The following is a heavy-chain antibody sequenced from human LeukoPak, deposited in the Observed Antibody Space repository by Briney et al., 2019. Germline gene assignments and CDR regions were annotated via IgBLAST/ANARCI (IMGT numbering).Heavy chain of an antibody. CDR2: VRSKTYGGTA. CDR3: SRDQTPYY. V-gene: IGHV3-49*03. CDR1: GFTFGDYA. J-gene: IGHJ4*02. Sequence: GGSLRLSCTASGFTFGDYAMSWFRQAPGKGLEWVGFVRSKTYGGTAEYAASVKGRFAISRDDSKSIAYLQMNSLKTEDTAVYFCSRDQTPYYWGQGTLVTVSS.